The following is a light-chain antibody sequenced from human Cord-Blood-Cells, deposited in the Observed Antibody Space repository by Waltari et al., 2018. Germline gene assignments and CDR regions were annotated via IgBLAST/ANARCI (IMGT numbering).Light chain of an antibody. CDR2: QDS. CDR3: QAWDSSTVV. CDR1: KLGDKY. J-gene: IGLJ2*01. V-gene: IGLV3-1*01. Sequence: PGQTASITCSGDKLGDKYACWYQQKPGQSPVLVIYQDSKRPSGIPERFSGSNSGNTATLTISGTQAMDEADYYCQAWDSSTVVFGGGTKLTVL.